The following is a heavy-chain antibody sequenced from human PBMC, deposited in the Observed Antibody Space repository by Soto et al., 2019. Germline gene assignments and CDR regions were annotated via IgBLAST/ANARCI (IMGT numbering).Heavy chain of an antibody. V-gene: IGHV1-46*03. Sequence: GASVKVSCKASGYTFTSYYMHWVPQAPGQGLEWMGIINPSGGSTSYAQKFQGKVTMTRDTSTSTVYMELSSLRSEDTAVYYCARVYPSDTRYGYVGNNWFDPWGQGTLVTVS. J-gene: IGHJ5*02. CDR1: GYTFTSYY. D-gene: IGHD5-18*01. CDR2: INPSGGST. CDR3: ARVYPSDTRYGYVGNNWFDP.